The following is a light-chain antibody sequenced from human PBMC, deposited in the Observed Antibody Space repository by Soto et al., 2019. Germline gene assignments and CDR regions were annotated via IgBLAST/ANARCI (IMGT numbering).Light chain of an antibody. J-gene: IGKJ1*01. CDR3: QQYNNWPRT. Sequence: EIVMTQSPATLSVYPGERATLSCRASQSVSSDLAWYQQKPGQAPRLLIYGAFIRSTGIPARFSGSGSGTEFTLSISSLQSEDFAVYYCQQYNNWPRTFGQGIKVDIK. CDR2: GAF. CDR1: QSVSSD. V-gene: IGKV3D-15*01.